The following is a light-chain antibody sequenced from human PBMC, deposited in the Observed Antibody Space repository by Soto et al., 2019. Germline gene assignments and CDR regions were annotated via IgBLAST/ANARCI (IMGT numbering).Light chain of an antibody. Sequence: QSVLTQPPSTTGTPGQRVTISCSGSNSNVGSKYVYWYQQLPGMGPKLLISSDNQRPSGVPDRFSGSKSGTSASLAISGLRSEDECDYYCSAWDDGLRTWLFGGGTKLTVL. CDR2: SDN. CDR3: SAWDDGLRTWL. V-gene: IGLV1-47*02. CDR1: NSNVGSKY. J-gene: IGLJ3*02.